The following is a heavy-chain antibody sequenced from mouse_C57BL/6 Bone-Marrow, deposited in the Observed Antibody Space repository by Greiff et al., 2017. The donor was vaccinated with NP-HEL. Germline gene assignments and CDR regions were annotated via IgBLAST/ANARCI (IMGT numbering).Heavy chain of an antibody. J-gene: IGHJ3*01. V-gene: IGHV5-15*01. CDR2: ISNLAYSI. CDR3: LIYDGYYGFAY. D-gene: IGHD2-3*01. CDR1: GFTFSDYG. Sequence: EVQLQESGGGLVQPGGSLKLSCAASGFTFSDYGMAWVRQAPRKGPEWVAFISNLAYSIYYADTVTGRFTISRENAKNTLYLEMSSLRSEDTAMYNCLIYDGYYGFAYWGQGTLVTVSA.